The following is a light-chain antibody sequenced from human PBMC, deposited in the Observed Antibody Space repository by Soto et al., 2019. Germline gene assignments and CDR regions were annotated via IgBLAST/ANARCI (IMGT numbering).Light chain of an antibody. V-gene: IGKV1-9*01. Sequence: DIQLTQSPSFLSASVGDRVTITCRASQAISSCLVWYQQKPGKAPKVLIYGASTLQSGVPSRFSGSVSGTEFTLTISSLQPEDFATYYCQQLNTFPRTFGQGTRLDIK. CDR3: QQLNTFPRT. CDR2: GAS. CDR1: QAISSC. J-gene: IGKJ5*01.